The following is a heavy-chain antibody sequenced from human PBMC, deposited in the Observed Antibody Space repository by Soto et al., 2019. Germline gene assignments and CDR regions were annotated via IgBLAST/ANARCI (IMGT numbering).Heavy chain of an antibody. CDR2: IDGGSSAI. CDR3: TREGS. CDR1: GFIFSDYS. J-gene: IGHJ4*02. Sequence: EVQLVESGGGLVQPGGSLRLACAASGFIFSDYSMNWVRQFPGKGLEWIAYIDGGSSAIHYTDSVKGRFTISRDNARNSLYLQMNSLRDEDTAVYYCTREGSWGRGTLVTVSS. V-gene: IGHV3-48*02.